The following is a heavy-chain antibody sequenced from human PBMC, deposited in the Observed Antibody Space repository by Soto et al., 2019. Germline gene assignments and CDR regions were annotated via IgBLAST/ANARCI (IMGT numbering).Heavy chain of an antibody. J-gene: IGHJ3*02. CDR3: ARDIGDQTSRWTDAFDI. V-gene: IGHV3-33*01. CDR1: GFTFSSYG. D-gene: IGHD6-13*01. Sequence: GRSLRLSCAAPGFTFSSYGMHWVRQAPGKGLEWVAVIWYDGTNKYYVDSVKGRFTISKDNSKKTLYLQMNSLRAEDTAIYYCARDIGDQTSRWTDAFDIWGQGTMVTASS. CDR2: IWYDGTNK.